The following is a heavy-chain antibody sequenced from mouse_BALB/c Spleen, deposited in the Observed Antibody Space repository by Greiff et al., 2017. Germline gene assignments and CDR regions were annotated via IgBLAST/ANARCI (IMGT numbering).Heavy chain of an antibody. D-gene: IGHD2-3*01. CDR3: ARRAIYDGYYGGDY. Sequence: EVKLQESGGGLVKPGGSLKLSCAASGFTFSSYAMSWVRQTPEKRLEWVASISSGGSTYYPDSVKGRFTISRDNARNILYLQMSSLRSEDTAMYYCARRAIYDGYYGGDYWGQGTSVTVSS. J-gene: IGHJ4*01. CDR2: ISSGGST. V-gene: IGHV5-6-5*01. CDR1: GFTFSSYA.